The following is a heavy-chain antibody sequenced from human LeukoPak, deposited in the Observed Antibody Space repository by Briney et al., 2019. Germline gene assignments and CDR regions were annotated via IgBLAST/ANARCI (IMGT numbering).Heavy chain of an antibody. D-gene: IGHD5-18*01. V-gene: IGHV3-23*01. CDR1: GFTFSSYA. CDR2: ISVSGNT. Sequence: GGSLRLSCAASGFTFSSYAMSWVRQAPGKGLEWVSAISVSGNTYHADSVKGRFTISRDNSKNTLYLQMNSLRADDTAVYYCGRDGRLIQLWFDPWGQGTLVTVSS. J-gene: IGHJ5*02. CDR3: GRDGRLIQLWFDP.